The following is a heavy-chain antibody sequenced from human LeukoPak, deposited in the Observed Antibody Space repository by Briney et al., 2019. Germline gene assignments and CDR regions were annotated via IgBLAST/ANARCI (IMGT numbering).Heavy chain of an antibody. V-gene: IGHV3-21*01. CDR1: GFTFTSYS. Sequence: GGSLRLSCAASGFTFTSYSMNWVRQAPGKGLEWVSSISSSSSYIYSADSVKGRFTISRDNAKNSLYLQMNSLRAEDTAVYYCARGYISGWFPFGQWGQGTLVTVSS. J-gene: IGHJ4*02. CDR3: ARGYISGWFPFGQ. CDR2: ISSSSSYI. D-gene: IGHD6-19*01.